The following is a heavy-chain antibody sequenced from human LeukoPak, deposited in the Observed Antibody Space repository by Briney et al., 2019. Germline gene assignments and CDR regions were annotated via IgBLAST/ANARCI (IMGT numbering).Heavy chain of an antibody. Sequence: PSETLSLTCTVSGASLTIGGYFWTWLRQPPGKGLEWIGYIYHTGTTYYSPSLKNRVTISVDTSNNKFSLNLSSVTAADTAVYYCARDRGTNYLSGGYFDYWSQGTLVTVSS. J-gene: IGHJ4*02. CDR1: GASLTIGGYF. D-gene: IGHD3-10*01. CDR3: ARDRGTNYLSGGYFDY. CDR2: IYHTGTT. V-gene: IGHV4-30-2*01.